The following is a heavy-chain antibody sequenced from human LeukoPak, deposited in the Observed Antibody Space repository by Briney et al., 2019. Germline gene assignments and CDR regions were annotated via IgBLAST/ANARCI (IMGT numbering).Heavy chain of an antibody. CDR1: GGSFSNYY. CDR3: ARRWNYGRNYYIDV. CDR2: INDSGRI. V-gene: IGHV4-34*01. J-gene: IGHJ6*03. D-gene: IGHD1-7*01. Sequence: SETLSLTCAVYGGSFSNYYWSWIRQPPGKGLEWIGEINDSGRINYNPSLMSRVTVSVDTSKNQFSLRLTSVTATDTAVYYCARRWNYGRNYYIDVWGNGATVSVPS.